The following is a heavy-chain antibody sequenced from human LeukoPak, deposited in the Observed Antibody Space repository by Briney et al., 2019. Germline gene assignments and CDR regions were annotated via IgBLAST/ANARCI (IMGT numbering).Heavy chain of an antibody. CDR1: GYTFTSYY. Sequence: ASVKVSCKASGYTFTSYYMHWVRQAPGQGLEWMGIINPSGGSTSYAQKFQGRVTMTRDTSTSTVYMELSSLRSEDTAVYYCAKTCYDFWSGSLVDAFDIWGQGTMVTVSS. D-gene: IGHD3-3*01. J-gene: IGHJ3*02. V-gene: IGHV1-46*01. CDR3: AKTCYDFWSGSLVDAFDI. CDR2: INPSGGST.